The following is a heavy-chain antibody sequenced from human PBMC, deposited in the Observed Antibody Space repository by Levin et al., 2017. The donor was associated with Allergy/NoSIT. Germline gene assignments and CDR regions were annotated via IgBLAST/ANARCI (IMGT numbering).Heavy chain of an antibody. CDR3: ARGRKGSVTKYGMDG. J-gene: IGHJ6*02. CDR1: GGSFSGYY. Sequence: SQTLSLPCAVYGGSFSGYYWSWIRQPPGKGLEWIGEINHSGSTNYNPSLKSRVTISVDTSKNQFSLKLSSVTAADTAVYYCARGRKGSVTKYGMDGWGQGTTVTVSS. D-gene: IGHD6-6*01. CDR2: INHSGST. V-gene: IGHV4-34*01.